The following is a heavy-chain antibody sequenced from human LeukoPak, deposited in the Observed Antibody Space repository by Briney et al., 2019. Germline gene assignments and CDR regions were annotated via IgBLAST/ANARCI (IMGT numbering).Heavy chain of an antibody. Sequence: GGSLRLSCAASGFTFSSYAMSWVRQAPGKGLEWVSAISGSGGSTYYADSVKGRFTISRDNSKNTLYLQMNSLRAEDTAVYYCAKKQSYYYDSSALRGGGYFDYWGQGTLVTASS. CDR2: ISGSGGST. D-gene: IGHD3-22*01. V-gene: IGHV3-23*01. CDR1: GFTFSSYA. J-gene: IGHJ4*02. CDR3: AKKQSYYYDSSALRGGGYFDY.